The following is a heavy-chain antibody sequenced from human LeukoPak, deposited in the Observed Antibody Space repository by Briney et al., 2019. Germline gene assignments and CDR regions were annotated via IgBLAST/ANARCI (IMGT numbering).Heavy chain of an antibody. D-gene: IGHD1-14*01. CDR3: ARQQPELDY. Sequence: SETLSLTCTVSGGSISSYSWNWIRQPPGKGLEWIGYIDYSGNTYYNPSLKSRVTISVDTSKNQFSLKLSSVAAADTAVYYCARQQPELDYWGQGTLVTVSS. J-gene: IGHJ4*02. V-gene: IGHV4-59*08. CDR2: IDYSGNT. CDR1: GGSISSYS.